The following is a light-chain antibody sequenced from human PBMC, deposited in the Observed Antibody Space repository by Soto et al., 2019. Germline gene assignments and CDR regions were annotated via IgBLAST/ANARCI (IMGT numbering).Light chain of an antibody. V-gene: IGLV2-11*01. CDR3: CSYAGSYTPHVV. CDR2: DVS. Sequence: QSVLTQPRSVSGSPGQSVTISCTGTSSDVRGYNYVSWYQQPPGKAPKLMIYDVSKRPSGVPDRFSGSKSGNTASLTISGLQAEDEADYYCCSYAGSYTPHVVFGGGTKLTVL. CDR1: SSDVRGYNY. J-gene: IGLJ2*01.